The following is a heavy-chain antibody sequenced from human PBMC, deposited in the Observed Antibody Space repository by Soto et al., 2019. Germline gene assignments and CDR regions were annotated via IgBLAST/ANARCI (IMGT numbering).Heavy chain of an antibody. CDR1: GGSISSGGYS. CDR2: IYHSGST. CDR3: ARAAVEDIVLVPASPNWFDP. D-gene: IGHD2-2*01. Sequence: SETLSLTCAVSGGSISSGGYSWSWIRQPPGKGLEWIGYIYHSGSTYYNPSLKSRVTISVDRSKNQFSLKLSSVTAADTAVYYCARAAVEDIVLVPASPNWFDPWGQGTLVTVSS. V-gene: IGHV4-30-2*01. J-gene: IGHJ5*02.